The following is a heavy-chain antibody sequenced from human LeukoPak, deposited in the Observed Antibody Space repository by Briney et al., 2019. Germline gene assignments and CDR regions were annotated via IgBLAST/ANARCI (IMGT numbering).Heavy chain of an antibody. V-gene: IGHV4-34*01. D-gene: IGHD5-24*01. CDR2: INHSGST. J-gene: IGHJ4*02. Sequence: PSETLSLTCAVYGGSFSGYYWSWIRQPPGKGLEWIGEINHSGSTNYHPSLKSRVTISADTSKNQFSLKLRSVTAADTAVYYCARVGDGNNRPPDYWGQGTLVTVSS. CDR3: ARVGDGNNRPPDY. CDR1: GGSFSGYY.